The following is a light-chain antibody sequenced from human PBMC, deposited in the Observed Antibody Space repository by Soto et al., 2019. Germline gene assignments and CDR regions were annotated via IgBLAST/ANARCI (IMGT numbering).Light chain of an antibody. Sequence: QSVLTQPASVSGSPGQSITISCTGTGSDVGAYDYVSWYQQHPGKPPKLIIFEVINRPSGVSSRFSGSRSGNTASLTITGLQDEDEAYYYCSSYTTMSTKVFGTGTKVTVL. V-gene: IGLV2-14*01. CDR3: SSYTTMSTKV. CDR2: EVI. CDR1: GSDVGAYDY. J-gene: IGLJ1*01.